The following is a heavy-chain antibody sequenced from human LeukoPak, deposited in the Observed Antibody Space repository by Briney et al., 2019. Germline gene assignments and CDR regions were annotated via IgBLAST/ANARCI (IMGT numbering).Heavy chain of an antibody. Sequence: GGSLRLSCAASGFTFSTYAMTWVRQAPGKGLEWVSVISGGGGTTYYGDSVKGRFTISRDNSKNTLFLQMNSLRVDDTATYYCVKGATVTTRPNFDYWGQGTVVTVSS. CDR3: VKGATVTTRPNFDY. V-gene: IGHV3-23*01. D-gene: IGHD4-17*01. J-gene: IGHJ4*02. CDR1: GFTFSTYA. CDR2: ISGGGGTT.